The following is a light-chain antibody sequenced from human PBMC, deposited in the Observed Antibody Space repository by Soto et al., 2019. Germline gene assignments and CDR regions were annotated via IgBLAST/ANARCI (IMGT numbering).Light chain of an antibody. CDR3: QQLNSYPPLT. J-gene: IGKJ4*01. CDR1: QSISNW. V-gene: IGKV1-5*01. Sequence: IQMTQSPSTLPASVGDRVTITCRASQSISNWLAWYQRKPGTAPKPLIYAASTLQSGVPSRFSGSGSGTDFTLTISSLQPEDFATYYCQQLNSYPPLTFGGGTKVDIK. CDR2: AAS.